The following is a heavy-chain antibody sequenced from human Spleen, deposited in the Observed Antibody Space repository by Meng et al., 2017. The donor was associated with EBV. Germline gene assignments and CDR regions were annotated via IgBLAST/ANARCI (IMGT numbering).Heavy chain of an antibody. J-gene: IGHJ5*01. CDR3: ARERGAYRESHLAWFDS. V-gene: IGHV1-69*01. CDR2: LIPMSDAP. CDR1: GGTFRSDA. D-gene: IGHD3-10*01. Sequence: QGQLVQSGAEVQKPGSPGKVSWKTPGGTFRSDAISWVRQAPGQGLEWMGGLIPMSDAPHYAQKFQGRVTITADESTSTHYMDLSRLRSDDTAVYYCARERGAYRESHLAWFDSWGQGTLVTVSS.